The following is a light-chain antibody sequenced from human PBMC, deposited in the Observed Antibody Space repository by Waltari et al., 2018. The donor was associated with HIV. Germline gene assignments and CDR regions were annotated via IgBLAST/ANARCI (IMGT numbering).Light chain of an antibody. CDR2: ETD. CDR1: TSNIGSNS. Sequence: QSVLTQPPSASGTPGQRVAMSCSGSTSNIGSNSVDWYQQVPGTATKLLIYETDQRPSGVPDRFSGSKSGTSASLAISGLQSEDEADYYCASWDDSLPASWVFGGGTSLTVL. V-gene: IGLV1-44*01. CDR3: ASWDDSLPASWV. J-gene: IGLJ3*02.